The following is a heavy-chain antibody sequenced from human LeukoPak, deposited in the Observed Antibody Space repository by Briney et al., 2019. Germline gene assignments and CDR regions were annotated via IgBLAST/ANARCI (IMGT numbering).Heavy chain of an antibody. V-gene: IGHV4-59*01. D-gene: IGHD2-2*01. CDR2: IYYSGST. CDR3: ARTRGYCSSTSCYYWYFDL. CDR1: GGSISSYY. Sequence: PSETLSLTCTVSGGSISSYYWSWIRQPPGKGLEWIGYIYYSGSTNYNPSLKSRATILVDTSKNQFSLKLSSVTAADTAVYYCARTRGYCSSTSCYYWYFDLWGRGTLVTVSS. J-gene: IGHJ2*01.